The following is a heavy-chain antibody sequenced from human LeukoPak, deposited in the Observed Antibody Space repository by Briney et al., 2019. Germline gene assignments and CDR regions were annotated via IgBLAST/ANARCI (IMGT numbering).Heavy chain of an antibody. CDR3: AIDEPNYAPYDFDY. CDR1: RFTFSNAW. D-gene: IGHD4/OR15-4a*01. V-gene: IGHV3-15*01. J-gene: IGHJ4*02. CDR2: IKSKVDGETT. Sequence: GGSLRLSCAASRFTFSNAWMNCVRQAPGKGLEWVGRIKSKVDGETTDYAAPVKGRFTISRDDSNNMVYLQMNSLKIEDTAVYYCAIDEPNYAPYDFDYWGQGTLVTVSS.